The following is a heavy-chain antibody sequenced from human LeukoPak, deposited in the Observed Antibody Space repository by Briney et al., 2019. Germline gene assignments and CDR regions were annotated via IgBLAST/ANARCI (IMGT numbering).Heavy chain of an antibody. CDR3: AKSHSVEQRGYFDY. CDR2: VSDSGGST. CDR1: GFTFSGFA. Sequence: GGSLRLSCAASGFTFSGFAMTWVRQAPGKGLEWVATVSDSGGSTYHADAVKGRFTISRGNSKDTLYAQMSSLRAEDAAVYYCAKSHSVEQRGYFDYWGQGTLVTVSS. J-gene: IGHJ4*02. V-gene: IGHV3-23*01. D-gene: IGHD1/OR15-1a*01.